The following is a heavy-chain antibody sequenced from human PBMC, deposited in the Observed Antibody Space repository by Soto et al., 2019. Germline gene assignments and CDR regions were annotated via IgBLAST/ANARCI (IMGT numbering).Heavy chain of an antibody. CDR3: ATSDYGDNIGYDYYYYGMDV. D-gene: IGHD4-17*01. CDR2: ISYDGSNK. CDR1: EFTCSAYG. J-gene: IGHJ6*02. Sequence: GGXLLLSSAASEFTCSAYGMHWVHQAPGKGLEWVAVISYDGSNKYYADSVKGRFTISRDNSKNTLYLQMNSLRAEDTAVYYCATSDYGDNIGYDYYYYGMDVWGQGAKVTVYS. V-gene: IGHV3-30*03.